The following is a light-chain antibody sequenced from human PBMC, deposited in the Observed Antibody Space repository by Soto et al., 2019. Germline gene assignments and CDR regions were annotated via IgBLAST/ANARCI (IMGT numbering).Light chain of an antibody. CDR2: GAS. Sequence: EIVLTQSPGTLSLSPGERATLSCRASQSVSGSYLAWYQQKPGQAPRLLIYGASSRATGIPDRFSGSGSGTDFTLNISRLEPEDFAVYYCQQYGSSPRTFGQGTKVDIK. V-gene: IGKV3-20*01. J-gene: IGKJ1*01. CDR1: QSVSGSY. CDR3: QQYGSSPRT.